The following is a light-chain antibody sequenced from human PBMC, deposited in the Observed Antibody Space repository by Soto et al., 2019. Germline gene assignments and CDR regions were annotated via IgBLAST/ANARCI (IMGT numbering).Light chain of an antibody. Sequence: DIQMTRSPSSLSASVGDRVTITCRASQGITNYLAWYQQRPGKVPKTLIFAASTLQSGVPSRFSGSGSGTDFTLTISSLQPEDVATYYCHNYNSAPGTFGQGTQVEIK. CDR1: QGITNY. CDR3: HNYNSAPGT. J-gene: IGKJ1*01. V-gene: IGKV1-27*01. CDR2: AAS.